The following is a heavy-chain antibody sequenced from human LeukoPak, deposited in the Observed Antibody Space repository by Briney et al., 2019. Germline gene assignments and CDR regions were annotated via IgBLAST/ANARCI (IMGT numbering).Heavy chain of an antibody. V-gene: IGHV3-21*04. CDR2: ISSSSSYI. CDR1: GFTFSSYS. Sequence: GGSLRLSCAASGFTFSSYSMNWVRQAPGKGLEWVSSISSSSSYIYYADSVKGRFTISRDNAKNSLYLQMNSLRAEDTAVYYCARVVYSHGYCDRVTCPNWFDPWGQGTLVTVSS. D-gene: IGHD2-2*03. CDR3: ARVVYSHGYCDRVTCPNWFDP. J-gene: IGHJ5*02.